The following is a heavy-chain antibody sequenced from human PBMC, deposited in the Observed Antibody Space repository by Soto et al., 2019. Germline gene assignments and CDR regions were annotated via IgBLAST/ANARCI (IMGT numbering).Heavy chain of an antibody. J-gene: IGHJ4*02. D-gene: IGHD1-20*01. CDR3: PKRATITYFDY. CDR1: GFTFSSYA. Sequence: EVQLLESGGGLVQPGGSLRLSCAASGFTFSSYAMSWVRQAPGKGLEWVSVISGSGDSTYYADSVKGRFTISRDNSKNTLHPQMHSLRAEDTAVYYCPKRATITYFDYWGQGTLVTASS. CDR2: ISGSGDST. V-gene: IGHV3-23*01.